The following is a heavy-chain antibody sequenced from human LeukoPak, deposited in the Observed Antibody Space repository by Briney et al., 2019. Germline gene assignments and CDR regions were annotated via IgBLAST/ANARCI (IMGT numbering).Heavy chain of an antibody. CDR1: GFTFSSYG. CDR3: AKDSLDSQQQLVVYYYYMDV. D-gene: IGHD6-13*01. CDR2: IRYDGSNK. Sequence: PGGSLRLSCAASGFTFSSYGMHWVRQAPGKGLEWVAFIRYDGSNKYYADSVKGRFTISRDNSKNTLYLQMNSLRAEDTAVYYCAKDSLDSQQQLVVYYYYMDVWGKGTTVTVSS. J-gene: IGHJ6*03. V-gene: IGHV3-30*02.